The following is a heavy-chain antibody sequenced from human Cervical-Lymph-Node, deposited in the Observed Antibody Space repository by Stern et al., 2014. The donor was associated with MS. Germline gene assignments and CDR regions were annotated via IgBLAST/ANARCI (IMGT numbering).Heavy chain of an antibody. Sequence: QLVQSGAEVKKPGESLKISCRNSGGSFSKYAIAWVRQMPGKGLEWRGMFYPSDSDIRYSPSFQGQVTISADQSISTAYLQWSSLKASDTAIYYCATSLDADYIGYFDSWGQGTLVTVSS. V-gene: IGHV5-51*03. CDR2: FYPSDSDI. CDR1: GGSFSKYA. J-gene: IGHJ4*02. CDR3: ATSLDADYIGYFDS. D-gene: IGHD4-11*01.